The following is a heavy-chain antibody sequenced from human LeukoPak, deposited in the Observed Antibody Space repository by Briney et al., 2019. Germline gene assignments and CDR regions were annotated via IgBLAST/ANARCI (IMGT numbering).Heavy chain of an antibody. Sequence: PGGSLRLSCAASGFTLSSYGVHWVRQAPGKGLEWVAIISSDGSKRHYADSVKGRFTISRDNSKNTVYIQMNNLRSEDTAVYYCAKKYSGYGDFYYYGMDAWGQGTTVTVSS. CDR1: GFTLSSYG. CDR2: ISSDGSKR. V-gene: IGHV3-30*18. D-gene: IGHD5-12*01. CDR3: AKKYSGYGDFYYYGMDA. J-gene: IGHJ6*02.